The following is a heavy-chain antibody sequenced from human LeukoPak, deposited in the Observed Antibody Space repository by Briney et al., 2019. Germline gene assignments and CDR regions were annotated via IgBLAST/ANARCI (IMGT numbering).Heavy chain of an antibody. CDR1: GGSFSGYY. CDR2: INHSGST. D-gene: IGHD3-22*01. Sequence: SETLSLTCAVYGGSFSGYYWSWIRQPPGKGLEWIGEINHSGSTNYNPSLKSRVTISVDTSKNQFSLKLSSVTAADTAVYYCARLHDSSGLYGPFDYWGQGTLVTVSS. CDR3: ARLHDSSGLYGPFDY. J-gene: IGHJ4*02. V-gene: IGHV4-34*01.